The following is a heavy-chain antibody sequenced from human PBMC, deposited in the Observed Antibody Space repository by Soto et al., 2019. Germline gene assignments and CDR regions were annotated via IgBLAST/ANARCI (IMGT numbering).Heavy chain of an antibody. Sequence: GGSLRLSCAASGFTFSDYYTSWIRQAPGKGLEWVSYISSSGSTIYYADSVKGRFTISRDNAKNSLYLQMNSLRAEDTAVYYCARGAVRITIFGVVSTWFDPWGQGTLVTVSS. CDR2: ISSSGSTI. V-gene: IGHV3-11*01. CDR1: GFTFSDYY. J-gene: IGHJ5*02. CDR3: ARGAVRITIFGVVSTWFDP. D-gene: IGHD3-3*01.